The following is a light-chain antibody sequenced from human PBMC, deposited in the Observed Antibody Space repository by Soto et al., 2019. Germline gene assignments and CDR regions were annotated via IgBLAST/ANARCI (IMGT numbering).Light chain of an antibody. CDR2: RAS. CDR3: LHYNNWPRT. V-gene: IGKV3-15*01. Sequence: EIVMTQSPATLSVSPGERATLSCRASQSVSSNLAWFQQKPGQAPRLLIYRASTRITGIPARFSGSGSGTEFTLTISSLQSEDFAVYYCLHYNNWPRTSGQGTKV. J-gene: IGKJ1*01. CDR1: QSVSSN.